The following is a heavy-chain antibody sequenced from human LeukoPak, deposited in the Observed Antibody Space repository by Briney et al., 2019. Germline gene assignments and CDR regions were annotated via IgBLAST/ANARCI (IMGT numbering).Heavy chain of an antibody. CDR2: ISYDGSNK. D-gene: IGHD3-10*01. CDR1: GFTFSSYG. J-gene: IGHJ4*02. Sequence: GGSLRLSCAASGFTFSSYGMHWVRQAPGKGLEWVAVISYDGSNKYYADSVKGRFTISRDNSMNTLYLQMNSLRAEDTAVYYCAKGSYSDYWGQGTLVTVSS. V-gene: IGHV3-30*18. CDR3: AKGSYSDY.